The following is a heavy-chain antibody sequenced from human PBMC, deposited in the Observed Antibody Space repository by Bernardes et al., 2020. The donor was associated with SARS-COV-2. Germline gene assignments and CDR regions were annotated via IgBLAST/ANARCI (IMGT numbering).Heavy chain of an antibody. Sequence: GGSLRLSRAASGFTFSSYSMNWVRQAPGKGLEWVSYISSSSSTIYYADSVKGRFTISRDNAKNSLYLQMNSLRAEDTAVYYCARGLWFGEPTAAFDIWGQGTMVTVSS. CDR3: ARGLWFGEPTAAFDI. CDR1: GFTFSSYS. D-gene: IGHD3-10*01. CDR2: ISSSSSTI. J-gene: IGHJ3*02. V-gene: IGHV3-48*04.